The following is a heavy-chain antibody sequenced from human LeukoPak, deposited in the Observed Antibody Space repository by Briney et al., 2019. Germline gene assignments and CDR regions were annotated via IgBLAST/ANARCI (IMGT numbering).Heavy chain of an antibody. CDR1: GFTFSNYW. Sequence: GGSLRLSCAASGFTFSNYWMNWVRQAPGKGLVWVSRIKGDGSIATYADSVKGRFSISRDNAKNTLYLQMNSLRAEDTAVYYCAKSDYFDPWGQGALVTVSS. CDR2: IKGDGSIA. J-gene: IGHJ5*02. V-gene: IGHV3-74*01. D-gene: IGHD1-26*01. CDR3: AKSDYFDP.